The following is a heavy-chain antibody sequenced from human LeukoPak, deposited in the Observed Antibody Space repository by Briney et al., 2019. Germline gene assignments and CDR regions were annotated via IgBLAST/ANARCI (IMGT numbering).Heavy chain of an antibody. D-gene: IGHD4-11*01. CDR1: GGSVSSGTYY. CDR2: IYYSGTT. CDR3: ARDRVRGDSNPFFDY. J-gene: IGHJ4*02. V-gene: IGHV4-61*01. Sequence: SQALSLTCTVSGGSVSSGTYYWSWIRQPPGKGLEWIGHIYYSGTTNYNPSLKSRVTISVDTSKNQFSLKLSSVTAADTAVYYCARDRVRGDSNPFFDYWGQGTLVTVSS.